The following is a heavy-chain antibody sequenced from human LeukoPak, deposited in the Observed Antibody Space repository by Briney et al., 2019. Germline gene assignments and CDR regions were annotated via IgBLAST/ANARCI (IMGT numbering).Heavy chain of an antibody. CDR2: IIPIFGTA. Sequence: SVKVSCKASGGTFSSYAISWVRQAPGQGLEWMGGIIPIFGTANYAQKFQGRVTITTDESTSTAYMELSSLRSEDTAVYYCASWGYCSSTSCYSGWFAPWGQGTLVTVSS. J-gene: IGHJ5*02. V-gene: IGHV1-69*05. D-gene: IGHD2-2*01. CDR1: GGTFSSYA. CDR3: ASWGYCSSTSCYSGWFAP.